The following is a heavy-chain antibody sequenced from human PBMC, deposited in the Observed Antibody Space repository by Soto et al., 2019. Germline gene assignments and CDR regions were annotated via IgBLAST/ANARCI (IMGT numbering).Heavy chain of an antibody. CDR2: INHSGST. Sequence: SETLSLTCAVYGGSFSGYYWSWIRQPPGKGLEWVGEINHSGSTNYNPSLKSRVTISVDTSKNQFSLKLSSVTAADTAVYYCARGLLSAVTSDYWGPGTLVNVSS. D-gene: IGHD4-17*01. CDR1: GGSFSGYY. V-gene: IGHV4-34*01. CDR3: ARGLLSAVTSDY. J-gene: IGHJ4*02.